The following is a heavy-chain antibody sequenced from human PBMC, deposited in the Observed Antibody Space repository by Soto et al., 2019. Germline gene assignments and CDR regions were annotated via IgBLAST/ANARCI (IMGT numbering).Heavy chain of an antibody. J-gene: IGHJ6*03. D-gene: IGHD6-6*01. CDR2: IWYDGTNE. V-gene: IGHV3-33*01. CDR3: ARTTYSSSAKVYYYMDV. CDR1: GFTFSSDG. Sequence: GGSLRLSCAASGFTFSSDGMHWVRQAPGKGLEWVAVIWYDGTNENYGDSVKGRFTISRDNSKNTLYLQMGSLRAEDMAVYYCARTTYSSSAKVYYYMDVWGKGTTVTV.